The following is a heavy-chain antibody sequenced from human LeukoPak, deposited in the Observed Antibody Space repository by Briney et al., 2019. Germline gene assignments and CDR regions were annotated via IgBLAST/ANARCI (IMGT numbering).Heavy chain of an antibody. CDR2: FAGSDTTK. Sequence: PGGSLRLSCAASGFAIGAYEMNWVRQAPAKGLEWVAYFAGSDTTKYYADSVRGRFTISRDNAKNSLYLQMNSLRAEDTALYYCTTLGYHLDSWGQGTLVTVSS. D-gene: IGHD3-22*01. V-gene: IGHV3-48*03. CDR3: TTLGYHLDS. J-gene: IGHJ4*02. CDR1: GFAIGAYE.